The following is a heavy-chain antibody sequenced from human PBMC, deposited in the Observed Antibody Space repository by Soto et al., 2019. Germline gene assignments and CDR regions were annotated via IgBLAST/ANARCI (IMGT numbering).Heavy chain of an antibody. Sequence: GGSLRLSCAASGITLSNYGMHWVRQAPGKGLEWLAVISSDGSNTFYADSVKGRLTISRDNSKSTLYLQMDSLRTEDTAVYFCAASGRGYTSGAQNAYYGMEMWGKGTTVTVSP. CDR3: AASGRGYTSGAQNAYYGMEM. V-gene: IGHV3-30*03. D-gene: IGHD5-12*01. CDR1: GITLSNYG. J-gene: IGHJ6*04. CDR2: ISSDGSNT.